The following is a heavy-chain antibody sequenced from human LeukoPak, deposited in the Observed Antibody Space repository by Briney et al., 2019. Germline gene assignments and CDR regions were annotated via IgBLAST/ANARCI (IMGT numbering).Heavy chain of an antibody. Sequence: GGSLRLSCAASGFTFSSYGMHWVRQAPGKGLEWVAVISYDGTNKYYTDSVKGRFTISRDNSKNTLYLQMNSLRAEDTAVYYCAKGSFYFDYWGQGTLVTVSS. CDR2: ISYDGTNK. CDR3: AKGSFYFDY. CDR1: GFTFSSYG. J-gene: IGHJ4*02. V-gene: IGHV3-30*18.